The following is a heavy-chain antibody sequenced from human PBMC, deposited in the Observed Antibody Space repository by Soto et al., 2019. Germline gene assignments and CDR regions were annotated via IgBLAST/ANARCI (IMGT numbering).Heavy chain of an antibody. CDR3: AKDLQVVPSITMVRGDPY. J-gene: IGHJ4*02. Sequence: GGSLRLSCAASGFTFGSYAMSWVRQAPGKGLEWVSAISGSGGSTYYADSVKGRFTISRDNSKNTLYLQMNSLRAEDTAVYYCAKDLQVVPSITMVRGDPYWGQGTLVTVSS. CDR2: ISGSGGST. V-gene: IGHV3-23*01. D-gene: IGHD3-10*01. CDR1: GFTFGSYA.